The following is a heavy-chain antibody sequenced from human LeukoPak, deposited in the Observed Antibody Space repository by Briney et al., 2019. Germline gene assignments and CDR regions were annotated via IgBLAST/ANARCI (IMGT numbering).Heavy chain of an antibody. J-gene: IGHJ4*02. CDR2: ISYDGSNK. V-gene: IGHV3-30-3*01. CDR1: GFTFSSYA. D-gene: IGHD6-19*01. CDR3: ARASNSGWYIMYYFDY. Sequence: GGSLRLSCAASGFTFSSYAMHWVRQAPGKGLEWVAVISYDGSNKYYADSVKGRFTISRDNSKNTLYLQMNSLRAEDTAVYYCARASNSGWYIMYYFDYWGQGTLVTVSS.